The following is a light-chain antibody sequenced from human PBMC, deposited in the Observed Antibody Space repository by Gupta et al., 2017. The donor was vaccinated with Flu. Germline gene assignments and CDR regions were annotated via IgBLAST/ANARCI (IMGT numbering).Light chain of an antibody. V-gene: IGLV2-14*01. CDR2: EVT. J-gene: IGLJ3*02. CDR1: SSDVGGYNY. CDR3: CSYTTSIL. Sequence: QSALTQPASVSGSPGQSITISCTGTSSDVGGYNYVSWYQQHPGKAPKLMIYEVTHRPSGVSDRFSGSKSGNTASLTISGLQAEDEADYYCCSYTTSILFGGGTKLTVL.